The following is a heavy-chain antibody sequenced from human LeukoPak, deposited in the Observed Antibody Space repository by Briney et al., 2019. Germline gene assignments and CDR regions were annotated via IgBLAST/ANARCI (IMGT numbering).Heavy chain of an antibody. CDR2: IYDSGST. V-gene: IGHV4-59*01. Sequence: SETLSLTCTVSGGSISSYYWSWIRQPPGKGLEWIGYIYDSGSTNYNPSLKSRVTISVDTSKNQFPLKLSSVTAADTAVYYCARVGGTNYYYYGMDVWGQGTTVTVSS. J-gene: IGHJ6*02. CDR1: GGSISSYY. CDR3: ARVGGTNYYYYGMDV. D-gene: IGHD1-1*01.